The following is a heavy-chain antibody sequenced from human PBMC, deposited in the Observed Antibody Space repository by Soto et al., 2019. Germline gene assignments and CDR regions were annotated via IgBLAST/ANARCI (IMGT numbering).Heavy chain of an antibody. Sequence: SVKVSCKASGCTFSSYAISWVRQAPGQGLEWMGGIIPIFGTANYAQKFQGRVTITADKSTSTAYMELSSLRSEDTAVYYCALGTNYDILTGYKYYGMDVWGQGNAATVSS. CDR1: GCTFSSYA. J-gene: IGHJ6*02. CDR3: ALGTNYDILTGYKYYGMDV. V-gene: IGHV1-69*06. CDR2: IIPIFGTA. D-gene: IGHD3-9*01.